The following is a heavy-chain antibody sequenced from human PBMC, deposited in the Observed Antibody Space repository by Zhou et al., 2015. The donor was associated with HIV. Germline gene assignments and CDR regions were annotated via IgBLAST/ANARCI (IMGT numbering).Heavy chain of an antibody. V-gene: IGHV1-69*01. CDR2: IIPIFGTA. CDR1: GGTFSSYA. J-gene: IGHJ3*02. Sequence: QVQLVQSGAEVKKPGSSVKVSCKASGGTFSSYAISWVRQAPGQGLEWMGGIIPIFGTANYAQKFQGRVTITADESTSTAYMELSSLRSEDTAVYYCARDSGYYDSSGYYYPDAFDIWGQGTMVTVSS. CDR3: ARDSGYYDSSGYYYPDAFDI. D-gene: IGHD3-22*01.